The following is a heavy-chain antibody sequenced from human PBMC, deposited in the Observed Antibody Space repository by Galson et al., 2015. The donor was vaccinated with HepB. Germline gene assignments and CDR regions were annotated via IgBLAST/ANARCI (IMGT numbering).Heavy chain of an antibody. CDR3: ARTLIVVVPAAIQARSYYFDY. D-gene: IGHD2-2*01. J-gene: IGHJ4*02. Sequence: SLRLSCAASGFTFSSYEMNWVRQAPGKGLEWVSYTSSSGSTIYYADSVKGRFTISRDNAKNSLYLQMNSLRAEDTAVYYCARTLIVVVPAAIQARSYYFDYWGQGTLVTVSS. V-gene: IGHV3-48*03. CDR1: GFTFSSYE. CDR2: TSSSGSTI.